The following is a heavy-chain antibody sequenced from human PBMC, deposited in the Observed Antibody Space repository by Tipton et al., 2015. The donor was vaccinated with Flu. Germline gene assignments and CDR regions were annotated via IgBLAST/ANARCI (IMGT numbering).Heavy chain of an antibody. Sequence: GLVKPSETLSLTCDVSDYYITGGYYWAWIRQPPGKGLEWIGSIHHSGSTYYNPSLKSRVTISVDTSKNQFSLNLASLTAADTAVYYCARRASDNRPFETWGQGTLVTVSS. CDR1: DYYITGGYY. J-gene: IGHJ5*02. V-gene: IGHV4-38-2*01. CDR3: ARRASDNRPFET. CDR2: IHHSGST. D-gene: IGHD1-14*01.